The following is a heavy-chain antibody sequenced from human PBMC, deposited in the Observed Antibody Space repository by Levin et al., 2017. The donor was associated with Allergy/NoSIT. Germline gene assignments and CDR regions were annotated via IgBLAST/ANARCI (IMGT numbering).Heavy chain of an antibody. CDR2: ISYDGSNK. V-gene: IGHV3-30-3*01. CDR3: ACPMGY. J-gene: IGHJ4*02. Sequence: GGSLRLSCAASGFTFSSYAMHWVRQAPGKGLEWVAVISYDGSNKYYADSVKGRFTISRDNSKNTLYLQMNSLRAEDTAVYYCACPMGYWGQGTLVTVSS. CDR1: GFTFSSYA. D-gene: IGHD2-8*01.